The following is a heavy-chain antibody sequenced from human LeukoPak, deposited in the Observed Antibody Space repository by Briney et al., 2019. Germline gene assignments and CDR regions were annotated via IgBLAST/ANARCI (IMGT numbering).Heavy chain of an antibody. CDR3: ARKVAGSSAFDY. CDR2: IYYDGST. V-gene: IGHV4-39*01. Sequence: SETLSLSCIVSGSSISSSRDYWAWIRQPPGKGLERVGNIYYDGSTYYNPSLKSRVTISIDTSKNQFSLKVSSVIAADTAVYYCARKVAGSSAFDYWGQGTLVTVSS. CDR1: GSSISSSRDY. J-gene: IGHJ4*02. D-gene: IGHD6-19*01.